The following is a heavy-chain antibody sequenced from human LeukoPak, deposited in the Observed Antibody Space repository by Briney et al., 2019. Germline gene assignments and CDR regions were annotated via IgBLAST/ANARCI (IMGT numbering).Heavy chain of an antibody. D-gene: IGHD3-22*01. CDR2: IKQDGSEK. Sequence: GGSLRLSCAASGFTFGTYCMSWVRQAPGKGLEWVANIKQDGSEKDYVDSVKGRFTISRDNAKNSLYLHMNSLRGDDTAVYFCASRRPFDSSGYNSGLEYWGQGTLATVSS. J-gene: IGHJ4*02. CDR3: ASRRPFDSSGYNSGLEY. CDR1: GFTFGTYC. V-gene: IGHV3-7*01.